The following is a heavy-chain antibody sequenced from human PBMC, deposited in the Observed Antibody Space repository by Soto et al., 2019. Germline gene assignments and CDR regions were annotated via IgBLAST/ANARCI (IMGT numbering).Heavy chain of an antibody. V-gene: IGHV1-69*06. CDR2: IIPIFGTA. CDR3: ASSRSQLKYNWFDP. J-gene: IGHJ5*02. Sequence: QVQLVQSGAEVKKPGSSVKVSCKASGGTFSSYAISWVRQAPGQGLEWMGGIIPIFGTAYYAQKFQGRVTITADKSTSTAYMELSSLRSEDTAVYYCASSRSQLKYNWFDPWGQGTLVTVSS. D-gene: IGHD1-1*01. CDR1: GGTFSSYA.